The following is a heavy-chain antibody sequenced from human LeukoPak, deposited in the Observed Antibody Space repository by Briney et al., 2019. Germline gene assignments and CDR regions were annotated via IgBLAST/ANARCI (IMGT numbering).Heavy chain of an antibody. CDR2: IIPIFGTA. Sequence: SVKVSCKASGGTFSSYAISWVRQAPGQGLEWMGGIIPIFGTANYAQKFQGRVTITADESTSTAYMELSCLRSEDTAVYYCARHPAYYYYGMDVWGQGTTVNVSS. V-gene: IGHV1-69*13. J-gene: IGHJ6*02. CDR1: GGTFSSYA. CDR3: ARHPAYYYYGMDV.